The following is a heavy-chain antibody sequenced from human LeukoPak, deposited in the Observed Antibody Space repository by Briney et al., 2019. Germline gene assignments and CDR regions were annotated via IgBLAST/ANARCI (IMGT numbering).Heavy chain of an antibody. CDR1: GYTLTELS. J-gene: IGHJ6*02. CDR3: ATWSGVPAAMDDYYYYYGMDV. CDR2: FDPEDGET. V-gene: IGHV1-24*01. Sequence: GASVKVSCKVSGYTLTELSMHWVRQAPGKGLEWMGGFDPEDGETIYAQKFQGRVTMTEDTSTDTAYMELSSLRSEDTAVYYCATWSGVPAAMDDYYYYYGMDVWGQGTTVTVSS. D-gene: IGHD2-2*01.